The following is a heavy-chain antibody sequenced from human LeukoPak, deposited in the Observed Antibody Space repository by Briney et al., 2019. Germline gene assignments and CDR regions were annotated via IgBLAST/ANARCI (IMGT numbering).Heavy chain of an antibody. J-gene: IGHJ3*02. D-gene: IGHD6-6*01. Sequence: GRSLRLSCAASGFTFDDYAMHWVRQAPGKGLEWVSGISWNSGSIGYADSVKGRFTISRDNAKNSLYLQMNRLRAEDTALYYCAKDLQPYSSSFGPNAFDIWGQGTMVTVSS. CDR1: GFTFDDYA. CDR2: ISWNSGSI. CDR3: AKDLQPYSSSFGPNAFDI. V-gene: IGHV3-9*01.